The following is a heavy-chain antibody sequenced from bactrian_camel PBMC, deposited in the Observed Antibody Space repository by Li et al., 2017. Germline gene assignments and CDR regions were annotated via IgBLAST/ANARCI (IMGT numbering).Heavy chain of an antibody. CDR1: GYLSSNC. J-gene: IGHJ4*01. V-gene: IGHV3S1*01. Sequence: HVQLVESGGGSVQAGGSLKLSCSVSGYLSSNCMAWFRQAPGKGLEWVSAMYSANGNTYYADSVKGRFTISLDKAKRMLYLQLNSLKIEDTAMYYCAKYEDGTWWGRDYWNTYTYRGQGTQVTVS. CDR3: AKYEDGTWWGRDYWNTYTY. CDR2: MYSANGNT. D-gene: IGHD1*01.